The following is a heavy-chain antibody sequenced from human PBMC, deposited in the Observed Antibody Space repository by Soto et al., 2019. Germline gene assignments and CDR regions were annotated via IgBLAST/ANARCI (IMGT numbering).Heavy chain of an antibody. CDR3: ARGGELIMGIFIPSFVGYFDS. J-gene: IGHJ4*02. V-gene: IGHV1-2*02. Sequence: QVQLVQSGAEVKKPGASVKVSCRASGYPFTDYYMHWVRQAPGQGLEWMGWINPKTGGTNYAQNFKGRATLTRDTSISTAYRELPSRKSAATAVYYWARGGELIMGIFIPSFVGYFDSWGQGPRSPSPQ. D-gene: IGHD3-16*01. CDR1: GYPFTDYY. CDR2: INPKTGGT.